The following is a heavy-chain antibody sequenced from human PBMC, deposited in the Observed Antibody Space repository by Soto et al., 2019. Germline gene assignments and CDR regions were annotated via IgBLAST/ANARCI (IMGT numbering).Heavy chain of an antibody. Sequence: SVKVSCKASGYTFTSYAMHWVRQAPGQRLEWMGRIIPILGIANYAQKFQGRVTITADKSTSTAYMELSSLRSEDTAVYYCARDGDYDILTGYYTLGPFDYRGQGTLVTVSS. CDR3: ARDGDYDILTGYYTLGPFDY. CDR1: GYTFTSYA. CDR2: IIPILGIA. D-gene: IGHD3-9*01. J-gene: IGHJ4*02. V-gene: IGHV1-69*04.